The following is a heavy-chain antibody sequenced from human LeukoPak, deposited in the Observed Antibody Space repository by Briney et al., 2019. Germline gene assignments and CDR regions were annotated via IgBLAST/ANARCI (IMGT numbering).Heavy chain of an antibody. Sequence: TGGSLRLPCAASGFSFTRYGIHWVRQAPGKGLEWVTFIGYDGSNKYYADSVKGRFTISRDNSKNTVYLQMNSLRAEDTAMYYCAKDFLYCTDTTCRDFFYYYMDLWGKGTTVTVSS. J-gene: IGHJ6*03. D-gene: IGHD2-8*02. CDR1: GFSFTRYG. CDR2: IGYDGSNK. V-gene: IGHV3-30*02. CDR3: AKDFLYCTDTTCRDFFYYYMDL.